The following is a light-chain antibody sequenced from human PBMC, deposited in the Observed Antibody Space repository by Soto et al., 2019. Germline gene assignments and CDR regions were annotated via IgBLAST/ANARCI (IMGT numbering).Light chain of an antibody. CDR2: AAY. CDR3: KQANSFPIT. CDR1: QGISSW. J-gene: IGKJ5*01. V-gene: IGKV1D-12*01. Sequence: IRMTQSASSLSASVGDRVTIACRASQGISSWLGWYQQKPGTAPKLLIYAAYSLQRGVQSRFSGSGSATDFTPTISSLQPEDFATYYCKQANSFPITVGQGTRLDIK.